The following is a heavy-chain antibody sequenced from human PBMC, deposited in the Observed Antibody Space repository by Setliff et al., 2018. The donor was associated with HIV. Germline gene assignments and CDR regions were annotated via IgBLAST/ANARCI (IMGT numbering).Heavy chain of an antibody. CDR1: GYSFTTYS. CDR2: IHTSTGKP. Sequence: ASVKVSCKASGYSFTTYSINWLRQAPGKGPEWMGWIHTSTGKPTYVRDFTGRFVFSFDTSVNTAFLQISDLKTEDTAVYYCARNSPFPPSSGAHFDFWGPGTLVTVSS. CDR3: ARNSPFPPSSGAHFDF. V-gene: IGHV7-4-1*02. J-gene: IGHJ4*02. D-gene: IGHD3-22*01.